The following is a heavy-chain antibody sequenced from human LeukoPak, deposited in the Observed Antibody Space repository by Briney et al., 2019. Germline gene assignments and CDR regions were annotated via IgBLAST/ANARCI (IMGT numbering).Heavy chain of an antibody. Sequence: SETLSLTCTVSGGSVSSGSYYWSWIRQPPGKGLEWIVYIYYSGSTNYNPSLKSRVTISVDTSKNQFSLKLSSVTAADTAVYYCARSVLRYFDWLSKPYYFDYWGQGTLVTVSS. V-gene: IGHV4-61*01. CDR2: IYYSGST. D-gene: IGHD3-9*01. CDR3: ARSVLRYFDWLSKPYYFDY. CDR1: GGSVSSGSYY. J-gene: IGHJ4*02.